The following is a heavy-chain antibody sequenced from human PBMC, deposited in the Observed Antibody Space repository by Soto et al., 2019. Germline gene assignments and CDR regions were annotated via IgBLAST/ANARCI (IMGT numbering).Heavy chain of an antibody. CDR1: GYTFTSYG. CDR2: ISFYNGNT. CDR3: ARAGLTVTTTRYFLH. D-gene: IGHD4-17*01. V-gene: IGHV1-18*01. Sequence: QVQLVQSGAEVKKPGASVKVSCKASGYTFTSYGISWVRQAPGQGLEWMGWISFYNGNTVYAQNLQGRVTMTTDTSTSTAYMELRSLRSDDTAVYYCARAGLTVTTTRYFLHWGQGTLVTVSS. J-gene: IGHJ1*01.